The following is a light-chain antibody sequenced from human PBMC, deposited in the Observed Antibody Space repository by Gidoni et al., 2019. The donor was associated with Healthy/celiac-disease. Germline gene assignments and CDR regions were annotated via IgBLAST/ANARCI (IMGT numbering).Light chain of an antibody. Sequence: EIVLPQSPGTLSLSPGERAPLPCRASQSVSSSYLAWYQQKPGQAPRLLIFGASSRATGIPDRISGSGSGTDFTLTISRLEPEDFAVYYCQQYGSSPWTFGQGTKVEIK. CDR1: QSVSSSY. J-gene: IGKJ1*01. CDR3: QQYGSSPWT. CDR2: GAS. V-gene: IGKV3-20*01.